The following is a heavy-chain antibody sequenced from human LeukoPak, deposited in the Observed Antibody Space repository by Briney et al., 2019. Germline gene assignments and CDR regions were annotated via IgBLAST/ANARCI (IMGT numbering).Heavy chain of an antibody. D-gene: IGHD2-15*01. J-gene: IGHJ6*02. CDR3: ARGTGYCSGGSCYSKNYYYYGMDV. V-gene: IGHV1-69*13. Sequence: SVKVSCKASGGTFSSYAISWVRQAPGQGLEWMGGIIPIFGTANYAQKFQGRVTITADESTSTAYMELSSLRSEDTAVYYCARGTGYCSGGSCYSKNYYYYGMDVWGQGTTVTVSS. CDR1: GGTFSSYA. CDR2: IIPIFGTA.